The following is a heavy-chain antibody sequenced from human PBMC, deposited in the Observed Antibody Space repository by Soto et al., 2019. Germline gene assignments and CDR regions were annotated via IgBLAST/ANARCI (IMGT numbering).Heavy chain of an antibody. J-gene: IGHJ4*02. D-gene: IGHD3-22*01. CDR3: ARYYDSSGSLDY. V-gene: IGHV4-31*03. Sequence: SETLSLTCTVSGGSISSGGYYWSWIRQHPGKGLEWIGYIYYSGSTYYNPSLKSRVTISVDTSKNQFSLKLSSVTAADTAVYYCARYYDSSGSLDYWGQGTLVTVSS. CDR1: GGSISSGGYY. CDR2: IYYSGST.